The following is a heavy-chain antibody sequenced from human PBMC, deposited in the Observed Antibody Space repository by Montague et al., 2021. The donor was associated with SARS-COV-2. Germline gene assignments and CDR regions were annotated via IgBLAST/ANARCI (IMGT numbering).Heavy chain of an antibody. CDR3: AHLIRYYDIFTGIPFDY. V-gene: IGHV2-5*01. D-gene: IGHD3-9*01. J-gene: IGHJ4*02. CDR2: XXSXXXK. CDR1: GFSLSTPNVG. Sequence: PALVKPTQTLTLTCTFSGFSLSTPNVGVGWIRQPPGKALEWLAXXXSXXXKRXSPSLQSRLTITKDTSKNQVVLSLTNVDPVDTATYYCAHLIRYYDIFTGIPFDYWGQGAQVTVSS.